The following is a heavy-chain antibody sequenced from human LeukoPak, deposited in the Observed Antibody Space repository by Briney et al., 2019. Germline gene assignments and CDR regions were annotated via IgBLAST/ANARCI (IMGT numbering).Heavy chain of an antibody. CDR1: GYTFTGYY. D-gene: IGHD6-13*01. Sequence: ASVTVSCKASGYTFTGYYMHWVRQAPGQGLEWMGWINPNSGGTNYAQKFQGRVTMTRDTSISTAYMELSRLRSDDTAVYYCARGDSFQYSSSWFYYWGQGTLVTASS. CDR2: INPNSGGT. J-gene: IGHJ4*02. CDR3: ARGDSFQYSSSWFYY. V-gene: IGHV1-2*02.